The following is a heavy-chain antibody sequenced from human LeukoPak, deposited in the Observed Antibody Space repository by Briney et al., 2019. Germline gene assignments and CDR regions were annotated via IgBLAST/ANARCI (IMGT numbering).Heavy chain of an antibody. D-gene: IGHD2-21*02. CDR2: ISSSSSSYI. CDR3: AVRGGEVVVTATPYYYYYMDV. CDR1: GFTFSSYS. V-gene: IGHV3-21*04. Sequence: GGSLRLSCAASGFTFSSYSMNWVRQAPGKGLEWVSSISSSSSSYIYYADSVKGRFTISRDNAKNSLYLQMNSLRAEDTAVYYCAVRGGEVVVTATPYYYYYMDVWGKGTTVTISS. J-gene: IGHJ6*03.